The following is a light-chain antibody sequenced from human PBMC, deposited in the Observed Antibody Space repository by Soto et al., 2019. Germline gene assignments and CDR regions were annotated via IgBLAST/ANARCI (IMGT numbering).Light chain of an antibody. CDR2: GAS. CDR3: HHYNNWPPWT. Sequence: EVVMTQSPATLSVSPGERATLSCRASQSVSINLAWYQQKPGQAPRLLIFGASTRATGIPARFSGSGSGTEFTLTISRLQSEDFAVYYCHHYNNWPPWTFGQGTKVEIK. J-gene: IGKJ1*01. CDR1: QSVSIN. V-gene: IGKV3-15*01.